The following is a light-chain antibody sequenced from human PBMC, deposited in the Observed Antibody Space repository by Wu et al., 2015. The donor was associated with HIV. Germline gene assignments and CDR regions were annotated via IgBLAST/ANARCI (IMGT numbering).Light chain of an antibody. J-gene: IGKJ4*01. CDR1: QSVSSN. CDR2: GAS. CDR3: QQFNSYPLT. V-gene: IGKV3-15*01. Sequence: IVMTQSPATLSVSPGERATLSCRASQSVSSNLAWYQQKPGHAPRLLIYGASTRAAGIPARFSGSGSGTEFTLSISSLQSEDFATYYCQQFNSYPLTFGGGTKVEIK.